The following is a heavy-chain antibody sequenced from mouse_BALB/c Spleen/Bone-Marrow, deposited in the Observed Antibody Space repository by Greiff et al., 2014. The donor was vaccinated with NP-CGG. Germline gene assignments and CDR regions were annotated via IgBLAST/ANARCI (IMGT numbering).Heavy chain of an antibody. D-gene: IGHD1-1*01. Sequence: VQLQQSGPELVKPGASVKISCKAFGYSFTGYYMHWVKQSHVKSLEWIGRINPYNGATRYNQNFKDKASVIVDKSSSTAYMELHSLTSEDSAVYYCARYYYGSSYFDYWGQGTTPTVSS. CDR2: INPYNGAT. V-gene: IGHV1-31*01. J-gene: IGHJ2*01. CDR1: GYSFTGYY. CDR3: ARYYYGSSYFDY.